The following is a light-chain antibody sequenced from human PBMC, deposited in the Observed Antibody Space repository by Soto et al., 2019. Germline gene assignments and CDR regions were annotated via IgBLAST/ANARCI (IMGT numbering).Light chain of an antibody. CDR3: QHYNTGT. J-gene: IGKJ1*01. V-gene: IGKV1-5*01. Sequence: DIQMTQSPSTLTASVGDRVTITCRASQTISSWLAWYQQKPGKATKLLIYDASTLESGVPSRFSGSGSGTEFTLTSNSLQPDDFATYYCQHYNTGTFGQGTEVEIK. CDR2: DAS. CDR1: QTISSW.